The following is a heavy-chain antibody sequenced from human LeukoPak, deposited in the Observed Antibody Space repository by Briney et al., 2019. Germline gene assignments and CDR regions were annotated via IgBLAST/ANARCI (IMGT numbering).Heavy chain of an antibody. CDR2: IIPIFGTA. CDR3: ARVPPPPNYDFWSGSLLYYFDY. D-gene: IGHD3-3*01. V-gene: IGHV1-69*13. J-gene: IGHJ4*02. Sequence: SVKVSCKASGGTFSSYAISWVRQAPGQGLEWMGGIIPIFGTANYAQKFQGRVTITADESTSTAYMELSRLRSDDTAVYYCARVPPPPNYDFWSGSLLYYFDYRGQGTLVTVSS. CDR1: GGTFSSYA.